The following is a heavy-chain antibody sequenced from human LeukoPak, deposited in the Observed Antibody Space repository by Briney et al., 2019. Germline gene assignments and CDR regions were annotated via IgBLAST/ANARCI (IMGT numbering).Heavy chain of an antibody. V-gene: IGHV4-34*01. Sequence: SETQSLTCAVYGGSFSGYYWSWIRQPPGKGLEWIGEINHSGSTNYNPSLKSRVTILVDTSKNQFSLKLSSVTAADTAVYYCARGYYYGSGPFDYWGQGTLVTVSS. CDR3: ARGYYYGSGPFDY. CDR2: INHSGST. CDR1: GGSFSGYY. D-gene: IGHD3-10*01. J-gene: IGHJ4*02.